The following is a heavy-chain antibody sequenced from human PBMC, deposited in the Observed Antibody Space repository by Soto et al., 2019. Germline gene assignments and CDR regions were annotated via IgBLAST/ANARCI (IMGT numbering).Heavy chain of an antibody. CDR1: GGSISSRSYY. CDR2: IYYSGST. Sequence: SETLSLTCTVSGGSISSRSYYWGWIRQPPGKGLEWIGSIYYSGSTVYNPSFKSRVTISVDTSKNQFSLKLNSVTAADTAVYYCARDLWGYCGTDCYPLDVWGQGTTVTVSS. D-gene: IGHD2-21*02. J-gene: IGHJ6*02. CDR3: ARDLWGYCGTDCYPLDV. V-gene: IGHV4-39*07.